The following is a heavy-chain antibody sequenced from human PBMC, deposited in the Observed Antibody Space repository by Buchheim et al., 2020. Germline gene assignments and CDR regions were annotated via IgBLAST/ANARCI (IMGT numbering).Heavy chain of an antibody. CDR1: GYTFTTFG. Sequence: QVHLVQSGAEVKKPGASVKVSCKAFGYTFTTFGINWVRQAPGQGLEWMGWISAYNDDTQYAQKLQGRVTMTTVTSTSTAYMELRSLGSDDTAVYYCAVQFTGPGIAVASLDYWGQGTL. V-gene: IGHV1-18*01. CDR2: ISAYNDDT. CDR3: AVQFTGPGIAVASLDY. D-gene: IGHD6-19*01. J-gene: IGHJ4*02.